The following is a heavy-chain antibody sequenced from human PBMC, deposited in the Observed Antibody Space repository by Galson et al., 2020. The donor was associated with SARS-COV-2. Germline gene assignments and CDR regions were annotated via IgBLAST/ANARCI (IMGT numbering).Heavy chain of an antibody. CDR2: IYNSGST. CDR3: VRDSRVSMVRGVWDGVDV. V-gene: IGHV4-31*03. CDR1: GGSISSGDYY. D-gene: IGHD3-10*01. J-gene: IGHJ6*02. Sequence: ASETLSLTCTVSGGSISSGDYYWTWIRQHPGKGLEWIEYIYNSGSTHYNPSLKSRVTISVDTSKNQVSLKLSSVTAADTAVYYCVRDSRVSMVRGVWDGVDVWGQGTTVTVSS.